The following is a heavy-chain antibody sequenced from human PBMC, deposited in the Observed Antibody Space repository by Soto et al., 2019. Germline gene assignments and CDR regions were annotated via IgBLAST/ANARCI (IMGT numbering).Heavy chain of an antibody. CDR1: GFTFSSYA. Sequence: PGGSLRLSCAASGFTFSSYAMHWVCQAPGTGLEWVAVISYEGSNKYYADSVKGRFTISRDNSKNTLYLQMNSLRTEDTAVYYCARVLGGMATVPFDYWGQGALVTVSS. V-gene: IGHV3-30-3*01. CDR3: ARVLGGMATVPFDY. J-gene: IGHJ4*02. D-gene: IGHD4-4*01. CDR2: ISYEGSNK.